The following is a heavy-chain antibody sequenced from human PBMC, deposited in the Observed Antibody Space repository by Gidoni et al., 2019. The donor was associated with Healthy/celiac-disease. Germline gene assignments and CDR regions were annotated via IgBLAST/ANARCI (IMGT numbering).Heavy chain of an antibody. CDR3: ARAAWGDSSSNLDY. CDR2: INSDGSST. D-gene: IGHD6-6*01. V-gene: IGHV3-74*01. Sequence: QPGGSLRLSCEPSGFTFSSYWMHWVRQAPGKGLVWVSRINSDGSSTSYSGSVKGRFTISRDNAKNTLYLQMNLLRAEDTAVYYCARAAWGDSSSNLDYWGQGTLVTVSS. CDR1: GFTFSSYW. J-gene: IGHJ4*02.